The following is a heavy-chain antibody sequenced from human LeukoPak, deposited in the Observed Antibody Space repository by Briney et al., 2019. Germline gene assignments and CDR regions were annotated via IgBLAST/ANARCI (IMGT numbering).Heavy chain of an antibody. V-gene: IGHV1-46*01. CDR1: GYTFTSYY. D-gene: IGHD6-19*01. Sequence: ASVKVSCKASGYTFTSYYMHWVRQAPGQGLEWMGIINPSGGSTSYAQKFQGRVTMTRDTSTSTVYMELSSLRSEDTAVYYCAKGQTHYAYSSGCYDYWGQGTLVTVSS. J-gene: IGHJ4*02. CDR3: AKGQTHYAYSSGCYDY. CDR2: INPSGGST.